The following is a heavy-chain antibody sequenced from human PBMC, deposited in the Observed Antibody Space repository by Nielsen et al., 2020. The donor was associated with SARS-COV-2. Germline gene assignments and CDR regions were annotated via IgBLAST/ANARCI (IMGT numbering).Heavy chain of an antibody. CDR3: AREDSSSCHDS. J-gene: IGHJ4*02. Sequence: GSLRLSCTVSGGSSSGSTFYWGSVRQPPGKGLEWTAAIYYTGSTYYTPSLKSRVTISVDTSKNQYSLKLSSVTAADTAVYYCAREDSSSCHDSWGQGTLVTVS. CDR1: GGSSSGSTFY. D-gene: IGHD2-2*01. CDR2: IYYTGST. V-gene: IGHV4-39*02.